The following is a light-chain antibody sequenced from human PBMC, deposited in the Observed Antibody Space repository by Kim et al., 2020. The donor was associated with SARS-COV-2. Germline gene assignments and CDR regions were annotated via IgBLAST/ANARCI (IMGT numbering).Light chain of an antibody. CDR2: DVS. CDR1: QSVSDY. CDR3: QQYKGYPYT. J-gene: IGKJ2*01. V-gene: IGKV1-5*01. Sequence: DIQMTQSPSTLSASVGDRVTITCRAIQSVSDYLAWYQQKPGKAPKLLIYDVSNLQNGVPSRFSGSGSGTEFTLTISSLQPDDFATYYCQQYKGYPYTFGQGTKLEI.